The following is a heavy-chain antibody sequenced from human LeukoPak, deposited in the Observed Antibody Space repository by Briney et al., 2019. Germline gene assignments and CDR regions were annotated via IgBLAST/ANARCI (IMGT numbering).Heavy chain of an antibody. V-gene: IGHV3-30*04. D-gene: IGHD6-19*01. J-gene: IGHJ4*02. CDR1: GFTFSSYA. Sequence: PGGSLRLSCAASGFTFSSYAMHWVRQAPGKGLEWVAVISYDGSNKYYADSVKGRFTISRDNSKNTLYLQMNSLRAEDTAVYYCAKRGEGLESIAVAGYFDYWGQGTLVTVSS. CDR2: ISYDGSNK. CDR3: AKRGEGLESIAVAGYFDY.